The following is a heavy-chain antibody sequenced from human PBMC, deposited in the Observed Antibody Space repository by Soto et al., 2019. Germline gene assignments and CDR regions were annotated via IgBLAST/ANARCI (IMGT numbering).Heavy chain of an antibody. CDR2: IYYSGST. V-gene: IGHV4-59*01. J-gene: IGHJ6*02. Sequence: SETLSLTCTVSGGSIKSYYWSWIRQPPGKGLEWIGSIYYSGSTNSSPSLKSRVTMSVDTSKNQFSLKLSAVIAADTAMYYCARVCGGDCHYGMDVWGQGTTVTVSS. D-gene: IGHD2-21*02. CDR1: GGSIKSYY. CDR3: ARVCGGDCHYGMDV.